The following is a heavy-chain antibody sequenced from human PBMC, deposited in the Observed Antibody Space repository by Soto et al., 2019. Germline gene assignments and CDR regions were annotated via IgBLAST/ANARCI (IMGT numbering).Heavy chain of an antibody. CDR2: IYPGDSDT. D-gene: IGHD6-6*01. Sequence: EVQLVQSGAEVKKPGESLQISCKGSGYIFTSYWIGWVRQMPGKGLEWMGIIYPGDSDTRYSPSFQGQVTISADKSITTAYLQWSSLKATDTAIYYCARILNPAIAARPFDPWGQGTLVTVSS. CDR1: GYIFTSYW. CDR3: ARILNPAIAARPFDP. V-gene: IGHV5-51*01. J-gene: IGHJ5*02.